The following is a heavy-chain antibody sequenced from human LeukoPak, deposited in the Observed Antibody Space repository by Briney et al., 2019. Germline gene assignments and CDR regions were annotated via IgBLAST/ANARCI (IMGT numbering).Heavy chain of an antibody. V-gene: IGHV4-34*01. CDR3: ARGGVYYDSSGYSPSFDY. CDR1: GGSFSGYY. CDR2: INHSGST. D-gene: IGHD3-22*01. Sequence: SETQSLTCAVYGGSFSGYYWSWIRQPPGKGLEWIGEINHSGSTNYNPSLKSRVTISVDTSKNQFSLKLSSVTAADTAVHYCARGGVYYDSSGYSPSFDYWGQGTLVTVSS. J-gene: IGHJ4*02.